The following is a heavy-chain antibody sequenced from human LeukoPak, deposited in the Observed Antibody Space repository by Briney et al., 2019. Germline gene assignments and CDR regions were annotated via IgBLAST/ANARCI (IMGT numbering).Heavy chain of an antibody. Sequence: PSETLSLTCTVSGGSISSYYWSWIRQPPGKGLEWIGYVYYSGSTNYNPSLKSRVTISVDTSKNQFSLKLSSVTAADTAVYYCARDLQGNVAVPAAILGDWGQGGLVTVSS. CDR3: ARDLQGNVAVPAAILGD. CDR2: VYYSGST. CDR1: GGSISSYY. J-gene: IGHJ4*02. V-gene: IGHV4-59*01. D-gene: IGHD2-2*01.